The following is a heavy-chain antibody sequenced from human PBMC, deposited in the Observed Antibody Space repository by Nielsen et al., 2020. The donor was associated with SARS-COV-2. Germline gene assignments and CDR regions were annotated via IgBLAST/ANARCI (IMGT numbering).Heavy chain of an antibody. CDR1: GFTFSDYY. V-gene: IGHV3-11*05. CDR2: SSISSSYA. CDR3: ARDLEWDLKPSPAFDV. Sequence: GGSLRLSCAASGFTFSDYYMSRVRQAPGKGLEWISYSSISSSYAEYADSVKGRFTVSRDNARNSLYLHMNSLRADDTAVYYCARDLEWDLKPSPAFDVWGQGTMATGAS. J-gene: IGHJ3*01. D-gene: IGHD1-26*01.